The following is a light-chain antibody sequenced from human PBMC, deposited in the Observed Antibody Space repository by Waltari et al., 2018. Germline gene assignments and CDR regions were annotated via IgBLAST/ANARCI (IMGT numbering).Light chain of an antibody. CDR3: GTWDDSLNGPL. V-gene: IGLV1-44*01. CDR2: SNN. Sequence: QSLLTQAPSASGTPGQTVPIPCSGSSSNIGSNTANWYQQLPGTAPNPLIHSNNQPPPGVPARFSGSKSGTSASLAISGLQSEEDAYYYCGTWDDSLNGPLFGGGTKVTVL. J-gene: IGLJ2*01. CDR1: SSNIGSNT.